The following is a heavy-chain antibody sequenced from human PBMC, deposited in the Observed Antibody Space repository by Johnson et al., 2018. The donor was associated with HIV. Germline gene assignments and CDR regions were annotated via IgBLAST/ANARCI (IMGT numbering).Heavy chain of an antibody. D-gene: IGHD3-16*01. CDR1: GFTFSHYS. V-gene: IGHV3-30-3*02. CDR2: TSNDGSNK. Sequence: QMMLVESGGHVVQPGRSLRLSCVASGFTFSHYSMHWVRQAPGKGLEWVAVTSNDGSNKYYADSVKGRFNISRDNSKNALYLQMNSLRSEDTAVYYCAKPPSMGADAFDIWGQGTMVTVSS. J-gene: IGHJ3*02. CDR3: AKPPSMGADAFDI.